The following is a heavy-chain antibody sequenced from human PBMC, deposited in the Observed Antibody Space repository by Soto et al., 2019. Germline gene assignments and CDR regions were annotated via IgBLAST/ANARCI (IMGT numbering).Heavy chain of an antibody. CDR1: GGSISSGGYY. CDR3: ARGTHYYDSSGYYPIDY. CDR2: IYYSGST. D-gene: IGHD3-22*01. J-gene: IGHJ4*02. V-gene: IGHV4-31*03. Sequence: SETLSLTCTVSGGSISSGGYYWSWIRQHPGKGLEWIGYIYYSGSTYYNPSLKSRVTISVDTSKNQFSLKLSSVTAADTAVYYCARGTHYYDSSGYYPIDYWGQGTLVTVSS.